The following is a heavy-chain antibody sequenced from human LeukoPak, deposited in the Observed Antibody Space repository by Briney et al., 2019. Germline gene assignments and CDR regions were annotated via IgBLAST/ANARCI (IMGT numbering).Heavy chain of an antibody. Sequence: ASVKVSCKASGYTFTSYDINWVRQATGQGLEWMGWMNPNSGNTGYAQKFQGRVTITRNTSISTAYMELSSLRSEDTAVYYCARVYILWHHMDVWGKGTTVTVSS. CDR2: MNPNSGNT. CDR1: GYTFTSYD. CDR3: ARVYILWHHMDV. J-gene: IGHJ6*03. V-gene: IGHV1-8*03. D-gene: IGHD2-21*01.